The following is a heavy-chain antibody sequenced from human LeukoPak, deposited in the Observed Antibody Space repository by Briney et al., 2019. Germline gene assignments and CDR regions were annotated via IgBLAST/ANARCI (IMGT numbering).Heavy chain of an antibody. V-gene: IGHV4-34*01. Sequence: PSETLSLTCAVYGGSFSGYYWSWIRQPPGKGLEWIGEINHSGSTNYNPSLKSRVTISVDTSKNQFSLKLSSVTAADTAVYYCARVEDEIVATIWSQGTLVTVSS. CDR3: ARVEDEIVATI. CDR1: GGSFSGYY. J-gene: IGHJ4*02. D-gene: IGHD5-12*01. CDR2: INHSGST.